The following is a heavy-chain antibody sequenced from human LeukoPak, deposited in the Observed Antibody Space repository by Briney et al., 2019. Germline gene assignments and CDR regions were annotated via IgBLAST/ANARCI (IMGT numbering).Heavy chain of an antibody. Sequence: GGPLRLPCAASGFTFDDYAMHWVRQAPGKGLEWVSGISWNSGSIGYADSVKGRFTISRDNAKNSLYLQMNSLRAEDTALYYCAKDSSTGSSSFDYWGQGTLVTVSS. CDR3: AKDSSTGSSSFDY. CDR2: ISWNSGSI. D-gene: IGHD6-13*01. CDR1: GFTFDDYA. J-gene: IGHJ4*02. V-gene: IGHV3-9*01.